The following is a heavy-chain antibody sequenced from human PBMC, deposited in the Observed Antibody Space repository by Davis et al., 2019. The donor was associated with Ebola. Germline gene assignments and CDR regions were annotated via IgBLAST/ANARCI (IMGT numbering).Heavy chain of an antibody. J-gene: IGHJ4*02. D-gene: IGHD3-22*01. CDR3: ARGYYDSSGYSFDY. CDR2: ISSNGGST. Sequence: GGSLRLSCAASGFTFSSYAMHWVRQAPGKGLEYVSAISSNGGSTYYANSVKGRFTISRDNSKNTLYLQMGSLRAEDMAVYYCARGYYDSSGYSFDYWGQGTLVTVSS. V-gene: IGHV3-64*01. CDR1: GFTFSSYA.